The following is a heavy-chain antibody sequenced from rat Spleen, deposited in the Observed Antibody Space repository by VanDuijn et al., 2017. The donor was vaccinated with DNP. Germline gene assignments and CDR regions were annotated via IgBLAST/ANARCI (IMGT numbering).Heavy chain of an antibody. J-gene: IGHJ3*01. CDR1: GFTFSSFP. Sequence: EVQLVESGGGLVQPGRSLRLSCAASGFTFSSFPMAWVRQAPTRGLEWVASITSGGTGTYYRDSVKCRFTISRDNAKSTLYLEMDSLRSEDTATYYCTTDPSYYSSPFAYWGQGTLVTVSS. V-gene: IGHV5-27*01. CDR2: ITSGGTGT. CDR3: TTDPSYYSSPFAY. D-gene: IGHD1-2*01.